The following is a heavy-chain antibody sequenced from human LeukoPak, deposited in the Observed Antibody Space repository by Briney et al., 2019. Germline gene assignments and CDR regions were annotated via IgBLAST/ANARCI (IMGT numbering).Heavy chain of an antibody. Sequence: SETLSLTCTVSGGSISSSSYYWGWIRQPPGKGLEWIGSIYYSGSTYYNPSLKSRVTLSVNTSKNQFSLKLGSVTAADTAVYYCARHKADYYDSSGYYLVSKYYFDYWGQGTLVTVSS. V-gene: IGHV4-39*01. CDR2: IYYSGST. D-gene: IGHD3-22*01. J-gene: IGHJ4*02. CDR1: GGSISSSSYY. CDR3: ARHKADYYDSSGYYLVSKYYFDY.